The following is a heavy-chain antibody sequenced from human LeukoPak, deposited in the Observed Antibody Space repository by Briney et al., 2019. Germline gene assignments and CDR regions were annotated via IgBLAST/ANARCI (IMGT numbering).Heavy chain of an antibody. CDR2: ITPNSGNT. CDR1: GYTLTSFD. CDR3: VRDPHPCGGDCYTNGAFDI. D-gene: IGHD2-21*02. J-gene: IGHJ3*02. V-gene: IGHV1-8*02. Sequence: ASVKVSCKASGYTLTSFDINWVRQAPGRGLEWMGYITPNSGNTGYAQKFQGRVTITRETSISTVYIELTSLTSEDSAMYYCVRDPHPCGGDCYTNGAFDIWGQGTMVTVSS.